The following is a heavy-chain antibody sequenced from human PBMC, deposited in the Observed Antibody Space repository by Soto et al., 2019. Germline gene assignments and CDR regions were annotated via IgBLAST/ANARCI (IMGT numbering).Heavy chain of an antibody. CDR2: IYYSGST. J-gene: IGHJ4*02. Sequence: SETLSLTRTVSGGSISSYYWSWIRQPPGKGLEWIGYIYYSGSTNYNPSLKSRVTISVDTSKNQFSLKLSSVTAADTAVYYCAGDHYFDYWGQGTLVTVSS. CDR1: GGSISSYY. V-gene: IGHV4-59*01. CDR3: AGDHYFDY.